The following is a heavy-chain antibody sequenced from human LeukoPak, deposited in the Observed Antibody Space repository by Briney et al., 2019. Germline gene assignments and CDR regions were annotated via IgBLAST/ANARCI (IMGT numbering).Heavy chain of an antibody. CDR1: GGTFSSYA. Sequence: SCKASGGTFSSYAMSWVRQAPGKGLEWVSAISGSGGSTYYADSVKGRFTISRDNSKNTLYLQMNSLRAEDTAVYYCAKEGSSWYSDSNDAFDIWGQGTMVTVSS. J-gene: IGHJ3*02. D-gene: IGHD6-13*01. CDR3: AKEGSSWYSDSNDAFDI. V-gene: IGHV3-23*01. CDR2: ISGSGGST.